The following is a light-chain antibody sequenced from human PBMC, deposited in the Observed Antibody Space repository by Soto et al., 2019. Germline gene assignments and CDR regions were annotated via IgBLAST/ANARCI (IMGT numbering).Light chain of an antibody. Sequence: QPVLTQSPSASASLGASVKLTCTLSSGHSSFAIAWLQQQPEKGPRYLMKVNSDGSHNKGDGIPDRFSGSSSGAVRSLTNSRLQSEDEGDYYCQTWATGTRVFGGGTQLTVL. CDR3: QTWATGTRV. V-gene: IGLV4-69*01. J-gene: IGLJ3*02. CDR2: VNSDGSH. CDR1: SGHSSFA.